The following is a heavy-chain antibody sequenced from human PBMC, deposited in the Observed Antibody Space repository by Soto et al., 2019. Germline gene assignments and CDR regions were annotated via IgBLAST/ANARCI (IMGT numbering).Heavy chain of an antibody. J-gene: IGHJ5*02. D-gene: IGHD3-10*01. CDR3: ARFSRWFGENWFDP. Sequence: PSETLSLTCAVSSGSISNSNWWSWVRQPPGKGLEWIGEIYHSGSTNYNPSLKSRVTISVDKSKNQFSLKLSSVAAADTAVYYCARFSRWFGENWFDPWGQGTLVTVSS. CDR1: SGSISNSNW. V-gene: IGHV4-4*02. CDR2: IYHSGST.